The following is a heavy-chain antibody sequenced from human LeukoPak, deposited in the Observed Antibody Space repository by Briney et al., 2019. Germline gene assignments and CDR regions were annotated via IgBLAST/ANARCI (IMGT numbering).Heavy chain of an antibody. CDR2: IYYSGST. D-gene: IGHD4-17*01. CDR1: GGSISSSSYY. CDR3: ARYMTTVTTSWFDP. Sequence: SETLSLTCTVSGGSISSSSYYWGWIRQPPGKGLEWIGSIYYSGSTYYNPSLKSRVTISVDTSKNQFSLKLSSVTAADTAVYYCARYMTTVTTSWFDPWGQGTLVTVSS. V-gene: IGHV4-39*07. J-gene: IGHJ5*02.